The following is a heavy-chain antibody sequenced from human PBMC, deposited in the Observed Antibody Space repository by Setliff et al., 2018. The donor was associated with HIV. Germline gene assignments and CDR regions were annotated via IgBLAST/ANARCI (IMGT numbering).Heavy chain of an antibody. V-gene: IGHV3-33*06. J-gene: IGHJ6*02. CDR2: IWYDGSKR. D-gene: IGHD3-10*01. CDR1: GFSFSSYG. Sequence: SLRLSCAASGFSFSSYGMHWVRQAPGKGLEWVAVIWYDGSKRYYADSVKGRFTISRDNSKNNLYLQMNSLRAEDTAVYFCAKDFPVIRGVQDYGMDVWGQGTTVTVSS. CDR3: AKDFPVIRGVQDYGMDV.